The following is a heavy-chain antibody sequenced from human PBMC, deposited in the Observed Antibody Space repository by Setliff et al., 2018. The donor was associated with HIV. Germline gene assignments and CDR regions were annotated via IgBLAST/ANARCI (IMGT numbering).Heavy chain of an antibody. CDR1: GGSITRSSYY. Sequence: SETLSLTCTVSGGSITRSSYYWAWIRQPPGKGLEWIGNIFYSGHTFYNPSFRSRVTISVDTSKNQFSLKLSSVTAADTAVYYCARGVAAAGLWGQGTLVTVSS. J-gene: IGHJ4*02. V-gene: IGHV4-39*07. D-gene: IGHD6-13*01. CDR3: ARGVAAAGL. CDR2: IFYSGHT.